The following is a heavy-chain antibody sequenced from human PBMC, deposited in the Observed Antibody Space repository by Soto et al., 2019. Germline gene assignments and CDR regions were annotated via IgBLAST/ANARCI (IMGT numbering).Heavy chain of an antibody. Sequence: GGSLRLSCAASGFIFSDYEINWVRQAPGKGLEWVSYISGSGLTIYYADSVKGRFTISRDNAKNSLYLQMNSLGVEDTAVYYCARGPYRNTYNWFNSWGQGTLVTVSS. CDR1: GFIFSDYE. J-gene: IGHJ5*02. CDR2: ISGSGLTI. CDR3: ARGPYRNTYNWFNS. D-gene: IGHD5-12*01. V-gene: IGHV3-48*03.